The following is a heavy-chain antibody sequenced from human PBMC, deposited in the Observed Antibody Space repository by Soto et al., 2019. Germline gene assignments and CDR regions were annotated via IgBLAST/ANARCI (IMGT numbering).Heavy chain of an antibody. J-gene: IGHJ4*02. Sequence: ASVKVSCKASGYTFTSYDINWVRQATGQGVEWMGWMNADNGYAEYAQKFQGRVTITRDTSATTAYMEVNSLRSEDTAVYYCARRDSSSGGFDYWGQGSMVTAPQ. CDR2: MNADNGYA. D-gene: IGHD6-6*01. CDR1: GYTFTSYD. CDR3: ARRDSSSGGFDY. V-gene: IGHV1-3*01.